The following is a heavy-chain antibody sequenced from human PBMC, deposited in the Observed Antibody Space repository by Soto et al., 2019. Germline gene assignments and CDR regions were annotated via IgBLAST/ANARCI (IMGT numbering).Heavy chain of an antibody. J-gene: IGHJ4*02. CDR3: ARRGPGTYFDY. Sequence: EVQLLESGGGLVQPGGSLRLSCAASGFTFSSYAMRWVRQAPGKGLEWVSAISGSGDSTYYTDSVKGRFTISRDNSKNLRYLQMTSLRAEDTAVYYCARRGPGTYFDYWGQGTLVTVSS. CDR1: GFTFSSYA. D-gene: IGHD6-13*01. V-gene: IGHV3-23*01. CDR2: ISGSGDST.